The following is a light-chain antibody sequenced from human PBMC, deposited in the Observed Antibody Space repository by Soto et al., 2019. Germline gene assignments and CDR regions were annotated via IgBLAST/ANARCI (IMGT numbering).Light chain of an antibody. CDR3: QQYGSSPLYS. CDR1: QSVSRSF. CDR2: GAS. J-gene: IGKJ2*01. V-gene: IGKV3-20*01. Sequence: EVVLTQSPDTLSLSPGDRATLSCGASQSVSRSFLAWYQQKPGQAPRLLIYGASNRATGIQDRFSGSGSGTDFTLTISRLEPEDFAVYYCQQYGSSPLYSFGQGTKLEIK.